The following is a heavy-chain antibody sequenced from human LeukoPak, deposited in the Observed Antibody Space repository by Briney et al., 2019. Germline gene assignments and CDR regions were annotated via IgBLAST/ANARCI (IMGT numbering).Heavy chain of an antibody. CDR1: GGSISSSSYY. J-gene: IGHJ4*02. CDR2: TYYSGST. CDR3: ARRPAVGSSWPIDY. Sequence: NASETLSLTCTVSGGSISSSSYYWGWIRQPPGKGLEWIGSTYYSGSTYYNPSLKSRVTISVDTSKNQFSLKLSSVTAADTAVYYCARRPAVGSSWPIDYWGQGTLVTVSS. D-gene: IGHD6-13*01. V-gene: IGHV4-39*01.